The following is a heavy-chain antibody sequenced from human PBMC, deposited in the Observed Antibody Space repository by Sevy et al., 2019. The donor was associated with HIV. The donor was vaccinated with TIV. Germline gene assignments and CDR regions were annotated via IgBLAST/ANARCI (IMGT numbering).Heavy chain of an antibody. Sequence: GGSLRLSCAASGFTVNSDYMSWVRQAPGKGLEWVSVVYSGGTTYYADSVKGGFTISRDNSKNILYLQMNSLRAEDTAVYYCARHISFGELGSWFDPGGQGTLVTVS. CDR2: VYSGGTT. V-gene: IGHV3-53*01. J-gene: IGHJ5*02. CDR1: GFTVNSDY. D-gene: IGHD3-10*01. CDR3: ARHISFGELGSWFDP.